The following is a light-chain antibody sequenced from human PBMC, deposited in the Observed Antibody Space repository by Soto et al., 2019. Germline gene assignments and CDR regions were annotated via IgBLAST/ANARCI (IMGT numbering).Light chain of an antibody. J-gene: IGKJ1*01. V-gene: IGKV3-20*01. CDR2: GAS. Sequence: EIVLTQSPGTLSLSPGERATLSCRASQSVSNNYLAWYQQKFGQSPRLLIYGASSRATGIPDRFSGSGSGTDFTLTIIRLEPEDFAVYFCQQYGSSPWTFGQGTKVDIK. CDR1: QSVSNNY. CDR3: QQYGSSPWT.